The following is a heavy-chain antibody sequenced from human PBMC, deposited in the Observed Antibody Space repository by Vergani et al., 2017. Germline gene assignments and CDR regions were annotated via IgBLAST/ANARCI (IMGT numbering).Heavy chain of an antibody. Sequence: EVQLVESGGGLVKPGGSLRLSCAASGFTFSSYSMNWVRQAPGKGLEWVSSISSSSSYIYYADSVKGRFTISRDNAKNSLYLQMNSLRAEDTAVYYCARAXPSNFDYYDSSGYYYVAYYGMDVWGQGTTVTVSS. J-gene: IGHJ6*02. V-gene: IGHV3-21*01. CDR2: ISSSSSYI. CDR1: GFTFSSYS. D-gene: IGHD3-22*01. CDR3: ARAXPSNFDYYDSSGYYYVAYYGMDV.